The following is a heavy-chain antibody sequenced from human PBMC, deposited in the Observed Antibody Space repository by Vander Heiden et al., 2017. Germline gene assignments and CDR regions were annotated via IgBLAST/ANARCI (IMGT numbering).Heavy chain of an antibody. D-gene: IGHD2-21*01. CDR2: IYFSGST. J-gene: IGHJ4*02. V-gene: IGHV4-39*01. CDR3: ARQGVNIPVDY. Sequence: QLQLQESVPGLVKPSETRSLTCTVSGASISSISYYWGWTRHPPGKGLEWIGSIYFSGSTYYNPYLKRRVTISVDRSKNQFSLKLSSVTAADTAVYYCARQGVNIPVDYWGQGTLVTVSS. CDR1: GASISSISYY.